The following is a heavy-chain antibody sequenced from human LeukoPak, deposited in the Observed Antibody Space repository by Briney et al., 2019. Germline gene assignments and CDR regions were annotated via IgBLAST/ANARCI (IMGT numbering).Heavy chain of an antibody. D-gene: IGHD1-1*01. CDR2: IDPSGAST. Sequence: ASVKVSCKASGYTFTSYYMHWVRQAPGQGLEWMAIIDPSGASTSYAQKFQGRVTLTRDTSTSTVYMELSSLRPEDTAVYYCARDYTATGPFDYWGQGTRVTVSS. CDR3: ARDYTATGPFDY. V-gene: IGHV1-46*01. J-gene: IGHJ4*02. CDR1: GYTFTSYY.